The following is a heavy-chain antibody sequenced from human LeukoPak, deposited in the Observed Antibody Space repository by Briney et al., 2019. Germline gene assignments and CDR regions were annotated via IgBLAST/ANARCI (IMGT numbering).Heavy chain of an antibody. V-gene: IGHV3-64*03. CDR2: ISSNGDSA. D-gene: IGHD4/OR15-4a*01. CDR1: GLSFSSYV. J-gene: IGHJ4*02. CDR3: VKSPHYNDYVFDH. Sequence: GGSLRLSCTASGLSFSSYVMHWVRQAPGKGLECVSAISSNGDSAYYADSLRGRFTISRDNSKNSVYLQLSSLRFEDTAMYYCVKSPHYNDYVFDHWGQGTLVTVSS.